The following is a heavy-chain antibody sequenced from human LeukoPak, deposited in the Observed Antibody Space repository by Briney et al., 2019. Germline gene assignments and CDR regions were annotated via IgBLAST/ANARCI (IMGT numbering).Heavy chain of an antibody. Sequence: GESLKISCKGSGYYFTNYWMAWVRQMPGKGLEYMGFIYPGENNIRYSSPFQGQVTISADKSINTAYLQWNSLKASDTAMYYCARHITTSSTSSHFDSWGQGTLVTVSS. CDR3: ARHITTSSTSSHFDS. CDR2: IYPGENNI. D-gene: IGHD6-6*01. V-gene: IGHV5-51*01. J-gene: IGHJ4*02. CDR1: GYYFTNYW.